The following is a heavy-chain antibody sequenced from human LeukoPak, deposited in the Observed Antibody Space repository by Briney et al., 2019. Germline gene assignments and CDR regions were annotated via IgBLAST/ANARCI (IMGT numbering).Heavy chain of an antibody. V-gene: IGHV3-21*01. CDR2: ISSSSSYI. J-gene: IGHJ6*03. CDR1: GFTFSSYS. D-gene: IGHD2-15*01. Sequence: GGSLRLSCAASGFTFSSYSMNWVRQAPGKGLEWVSSISSSSSYIYYADSVKGRFTISRDNAKNSLYLQMNSLRAEDTVVYYCARYDGCSGGSCYSRNNYYMDVWGKGTTVTVSS. CDR3: ARYDGCSGGSCYSRNNYYMDV.